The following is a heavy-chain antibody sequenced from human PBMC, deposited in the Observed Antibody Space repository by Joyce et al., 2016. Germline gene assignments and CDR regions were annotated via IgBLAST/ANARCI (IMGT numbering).Heavy chain of an antibody. CDR2: IIPILGRA. Sequence: QVQLVQSGAEVKKPGSSVKVSCQASGGTLSKYTISWVRQAPGQGLEWMGRIIPILGRANFAQKFQGRGTLSADRSTDTAYMELSSLRFEDTAIYYCARDDFYDSTDYREYFQHWGQGTLVTVSS. CDR1: GGTLSKYT. CDR3: ARDDFYDSTDYREYFQH. D-gene: IGHD3-22*01. V-gene: IGHV1-69*08. J-gene: IGHJ1*01.